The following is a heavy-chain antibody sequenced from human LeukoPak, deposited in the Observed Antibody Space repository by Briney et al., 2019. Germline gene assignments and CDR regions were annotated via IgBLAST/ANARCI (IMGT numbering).Heavy chain of an antibody. CDR2: ISGDGGST. CDR3: AKGMLEYSMLEIDY. CDR1: GFTFDDYA. Sequence: GGSLRLSCAACGFTFDDYAMHWVRQAPGKGLEWVSLISGDGGSTYYADSVKGRFTISRDNSKNSLYLQMNSLRTEDTALYYCAKGMLEYSMLEIDYWGQGTLVTVSS. D-gene: IGHD6-6*01. V-gene: IGHV3-43*02. J-gene: IGHJ4*02.